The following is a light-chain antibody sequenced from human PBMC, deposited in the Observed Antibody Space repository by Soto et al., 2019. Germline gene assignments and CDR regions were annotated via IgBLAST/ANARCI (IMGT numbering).Light chain of an antibody. Sequence: EIVLTQSPGTLSLSPGERATLSCRASQSVSSIYLAWYQQRPGQPPRLLIYGASSRATGIPDRFSGSGSGTDFTLTISRLEPEDFAVYYCQQYSNSPMYTFGQGTKLEI. CDR1: QSVSSIY. V-gene: IGKV3-20*01. J-gene: IGKJ2*01. CDR3: QQYSNSPMYT. CDR2: GAS.